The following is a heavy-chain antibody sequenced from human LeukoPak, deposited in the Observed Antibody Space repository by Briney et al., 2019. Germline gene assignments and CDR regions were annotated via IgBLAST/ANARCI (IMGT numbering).Heavy chain of an antibody. CDR3: ARETDY. V-gene: IGHV4-61*02. CDR1: GGSISSGSYY. J-gene: IGHJ4*02. CDR2: IYTSGST. Sequence: SQTLSLTCTVSGGSISSGSYYWNWIRQPAGKGLEWIGRIYTSGSTNYNPSLKNRVTISVDTSKNQFSLKLSSVTAADTAVYYCARETDYWGQGTLVTVSS.